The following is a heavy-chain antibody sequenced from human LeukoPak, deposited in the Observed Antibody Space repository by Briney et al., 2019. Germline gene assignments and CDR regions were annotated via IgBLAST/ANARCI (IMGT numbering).Heavy chain of an antibody. J-gene: IGHJ6*02. V-gene: IGHV3-30-3*01. CDR3: ASNYYDFWSGYYYYYGMDV. D-gene: IGHD3-3*01. Sequence: GRSLRLSCAASGFTFSSYAMHWVRQAPGKGLEWVAVISYDGSNKYYAESVKGRFTISRDNSKNTLYLQMNGLRAEDTAVYYCASNYYDFWSGYYYYYGMDVWGQGTTVTVSS. CDR2: ISYDGSNK. CDR1: GFTFSSYA.